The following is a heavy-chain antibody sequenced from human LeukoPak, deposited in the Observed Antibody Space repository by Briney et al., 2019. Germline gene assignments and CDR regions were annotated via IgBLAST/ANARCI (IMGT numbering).Heavy chain of an antibody. CDR3: MRSAAFDI. CDR2: IYTSGST. V-gene: IGHV4-61*02. D-gene: IGHD6-6*01. CDR1: GGTISSGSYY. Sequence: SETLSLTCTVSGGTISSGSYYWSWIRQPAGKGLEWIGRIYTSGSTNYNPSLKSRVTISVDTSKNQFSLKLSSVTAADTAVYYCMRSAAFDIWGQGTMVTVSS. J-gene: IGHJ3*02.